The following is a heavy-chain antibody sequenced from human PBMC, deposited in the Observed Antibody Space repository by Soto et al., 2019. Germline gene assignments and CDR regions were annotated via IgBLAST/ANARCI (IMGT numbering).Heavy chain of an antibody. Sequence: QVQLVQSGAEVKKPGSSVKVSCKASGGTFSSYAISWVRQAPGQGIEWMGGIIPILGTANYAQKFQGRVTMTAEESTSTAYMELRSLRSEDTAVYYCARGPRRYNWFDPWGQGTLVTVSS. J-gene: IGHJ5*02. CDR3: ARGPRRYNWFDP. CDR1: GGTFSSYA. CDR2: IIPILGTA. V-gene: IGHV1-69*01. D-gene: IGHD4-17*01.